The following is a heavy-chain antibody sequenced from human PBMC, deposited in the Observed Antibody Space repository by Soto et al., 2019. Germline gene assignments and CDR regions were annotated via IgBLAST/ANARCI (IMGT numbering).Heavy chain of an antibody. CDR3: AKALGHCSGGSCYYYYYGMDV. V-gene: IGHV3-30*18. J-gene: IGHJ6*02. D-gene: IGHD2-15*01. Sequence: GGSLRLSCAASGFTFSSYGMHWVRQAPGKGLEWVAVISYDGSNKYYADSVKGRFTISRDNSKNTLYLQMNSLRAEDTAVYYCAKALGHCSGGSCYYYYYGMDVWGQGTTVTVSS. CDR1: GFTFSSYG. CDR2: ISYDGSNK.